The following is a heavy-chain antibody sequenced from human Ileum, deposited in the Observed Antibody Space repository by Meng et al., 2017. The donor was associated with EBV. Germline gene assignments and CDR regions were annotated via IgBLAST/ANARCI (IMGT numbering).Heavy chain of an antibody. CDR3: GRDQGRELINH. Sequence: VRLQGSGPGRGKPSGTLSLTGTGSGGSISSDIWWSWVRQPPGKGLEWIGEVYHRGDTNYNPSLKSRVDISVDKSKNQFYLSLFSVTAADTAVYYCGRDQGRELINHWGQGTLVTVSS. J-gene: IGHJ4*02. V-gene: IGHV4-4*02. D-gene: IGHD1-7*01. CDR1: GGSISSDIW. CDR2: VYHRGDT.